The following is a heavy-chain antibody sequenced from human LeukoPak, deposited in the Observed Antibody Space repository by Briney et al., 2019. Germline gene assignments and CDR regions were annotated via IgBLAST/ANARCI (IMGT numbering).Heavy chain of an antibody. CDR3: ARDRVVAVAGLDY. CDR2: ISYDGSNK. D-gene: IGHD6-19*01. V-gene: IGHV3-30*01. Sequence: QPGRSLRLSCAASGFTFSSYAMHWVRQAPGKGLEWVAVISYDGSNKYYADSVKGRFTISRDNSKNTLYLQMNSLRAEDTAVYYCARDRVVAVAGLDYWGQGILVTVSS. J-gene: IGHJ4*02. CDR1: GFTFSSYA.